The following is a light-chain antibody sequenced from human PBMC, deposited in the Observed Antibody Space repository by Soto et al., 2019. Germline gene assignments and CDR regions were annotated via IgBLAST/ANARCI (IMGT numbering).Light chain of an antibody. CDR2: DVS. CDR1: SSDVGGYNY. J-gene: IGLJ2*01. CDR3: SSYTSSSTRVV. Sequence: QSALTQPASVSGSPGQSITISCTGTSSDVGGYNYVSWCQQHPGKAPKLMIYDVSNRPSGVSNRFSGSKSGNTASLTISGLQAEDEADYYCSSYTSSSTRVVFGGGTQLTVL. V-gene: IGLV2-14*01.